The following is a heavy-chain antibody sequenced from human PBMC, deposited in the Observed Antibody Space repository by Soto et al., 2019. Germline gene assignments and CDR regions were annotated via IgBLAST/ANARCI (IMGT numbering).Heavy chain of an antibody. D-gene: IGHD2-21*01. CDR2: IKFDGSEK. Sequence: AGGSLRLSCAASGFTFGWYWMSWVRQAPGKGLEWVATIKFDGSEKKYVDSVKGRFTTSRDNAKNLLYLQMDSLRGEDTAVYFCARDDHTYGVYWGQGTPVTVSS. CDR3: ARDDHTYGVY. CDR1: GFTFGWYW. V-gene: IGHV3-7*01. J-gene: IGHJ4*02.